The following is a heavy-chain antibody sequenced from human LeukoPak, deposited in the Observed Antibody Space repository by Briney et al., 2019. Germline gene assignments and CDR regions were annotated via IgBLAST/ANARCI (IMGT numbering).Heavy chain of an antibody. CDR3: ASLFPYYFDY. CDR1: GGSISSGSYY. Sequence: SQTLSLTCTVSGGSISSGSYYWSWIRQPAGKGLEWIGRIYTSGSTNYNPSLKSRVTISVDTSKNQFSLKLSSVTAADTAVYYCASLFPYYFDYWGQGTLVTVSS. J-gene: IGHJ4*02. CDR2: IYTSGST. V-gene: IGHV4-61*02.